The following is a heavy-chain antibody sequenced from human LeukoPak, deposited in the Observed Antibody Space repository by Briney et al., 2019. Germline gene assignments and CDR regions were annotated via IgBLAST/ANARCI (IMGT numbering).Heavy chain of an antibody. CDR3: ARGWYSSSWYNY. J-gene: IGHJ4*02. CDR2: VNPNSGNT. Sequence: ASVKVSCKASGYTFTSYDINWVRQATGQGLEWMGWVNPNSGNTGYAQKFQGRVTMTRNTSISTAYMELSSLRSEDTAVYYCARGWYSSSWYNYWGQGTLVTVSS. D-gene: IGHD6-13*01. CDR1: GYTFTSYD. V-gene: IGHV1-8*01.